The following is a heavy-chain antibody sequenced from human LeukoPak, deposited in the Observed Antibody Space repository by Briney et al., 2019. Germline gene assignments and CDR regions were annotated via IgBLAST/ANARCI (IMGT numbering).Heavy chain of an antibody. CDR3: ASRRVTMVRGVIGDY. V-gene: IGHV3-7*01. CDR2: IKQDGSEK. CDR1: GFTFSSYW. J-gene: IGHJ4*02. D-gene: IGHD3-10*01. Sequence: PGGSLRPSCAASGFTFSSYWMSWVRQAPGKGLEWVANIKQDGSEKYYVDSVKGRFTISRDNAKNSLYLQMNSLRAEDTAVYYCASRRVTMVRGVIGDYWGQGTLVTVSS.